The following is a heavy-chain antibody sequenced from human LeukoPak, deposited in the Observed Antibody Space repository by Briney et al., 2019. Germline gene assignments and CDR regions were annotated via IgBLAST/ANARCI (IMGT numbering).Heavy chain of an antibody. V-gene: IGHV1-2*02. Sequence: ASVKVSCKASGYTFTGYYMHWVRQAPGQGLEWMGWINPNSGGTNYAQKFQGRVTMTRDTSISAAYMELSRLRSDDTAVYYCARVRAEIVLVVYAKGSYFDYWGQGTLVTVSS. J-gene: IGHJ4*02. D-gene: IGHD2-8*01. CDR3: ARVRAEIVLVVYAKGSYFDY. CDR2: INPNSGGT. CDR1: GYTFTGYY.